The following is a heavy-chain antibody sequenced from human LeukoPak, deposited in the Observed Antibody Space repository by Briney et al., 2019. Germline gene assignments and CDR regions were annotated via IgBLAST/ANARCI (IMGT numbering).Heavy chain of an antibody. CDR3: AREYLGHTRTTYGIDV. Sequence: SVKVSCKAPGGTFSGYTINWVRQAPGHGLEWMGRIIPMPGIANYTQKFQGRVTITADKSTSTSYMELNSLRSEDTAIYYCAREYLGHTRTTYGIDVWGQGTTVIVSS. D-gene: IGHD1-14*01. CDR1: GGTFSGYT. CDR2: IIPMPGIA. V-gene: IGHV1-69*04. J-gene: IGHJ6*02.